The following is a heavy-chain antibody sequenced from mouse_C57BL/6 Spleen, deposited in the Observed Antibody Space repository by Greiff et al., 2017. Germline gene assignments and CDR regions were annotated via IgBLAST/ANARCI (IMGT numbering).Heavy chain of an antibody. CDR3: ARGGPLYYAMDY. V-gene: IGHV1-63*01. Sequence: VQLQQSGAELVRPGTSVKMSCKASGYTFTNYWIGWAKQRPGHGLEWIGDIYPGGGYTNYNEKFKGKATLTADKSSSTAYTQFSSLTSEDSAIYYCARGGPLYYAMDYWGQGTSVTVSS. J-gene: IGHJ4*01. D-gene: IGHD1-1*02. CDR1: GYTFTNYW. CDR2: IYPGGGYT.